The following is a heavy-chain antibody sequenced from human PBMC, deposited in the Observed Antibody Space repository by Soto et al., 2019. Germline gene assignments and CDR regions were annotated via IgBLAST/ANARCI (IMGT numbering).Heavy chain of an antibody. J-gene: IGHJ4*02. D-gene: IGHD3-10*01. CDR3: ARGSMVRGPTPFDY. CDR1: GGSIRSYY. CDR2: VYYSGSA. V-gene: IGHV4-59*01. Sequence: SETLSPTCNVSGGSIRSYYCNCIRHPPWKTLEWIGDVYYSGSANYNPSLKSRVTISVDMSKNQFSLKLNSVTAADTAVYYCARGSMVRGPTPFDYWGQGTLVTAPQ.